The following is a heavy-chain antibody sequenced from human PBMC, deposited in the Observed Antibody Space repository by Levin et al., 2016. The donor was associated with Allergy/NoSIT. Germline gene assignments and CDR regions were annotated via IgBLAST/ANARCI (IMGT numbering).Heavy chain of an antibody. J-gene: IGHJ6*02. D-gene: IGHD2-8*01. CDR2: ISSSSSTI. Sequence: GESLKISCAASGFTFSSYSMNWVRQAPGKGLEWVSYISSSSSTIYYADSVKGRFTISRDNAKNSLYLQMNSLRAEDTAVYYCARDGGGRLMVYAYYYYYGMDVWGQGTTVTVSS. V-gene: IGHV3-48*01. CDR3: ARDGGGRLMVYAYYYYYGMDV. CDR1: GFTFSSYS.